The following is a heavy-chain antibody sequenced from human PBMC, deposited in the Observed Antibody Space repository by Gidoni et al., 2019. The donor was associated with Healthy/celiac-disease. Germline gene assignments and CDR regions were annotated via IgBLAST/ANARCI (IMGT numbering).Heavy chain of an antibody. Sequence: QVQLVQSGAEVKKPGSSVKVSCKASGGPFSSYAISWVRQAPGQGLEWMGRIIPILGIANYAQKFQGRVTITADKSTSTAYMELSSLRSEDTAVYYCATLLSGYSYGWDAFDIWGQGTMVTVSS. CDR3: ATLLSGYSYGWDAFDI. J-gene: IGHJ3*02. V-gene: IGHV1-69*04. CDR1: GGPFSSYA. D-gene: IGHD5-18*01. CDR2: IIPILGIA.